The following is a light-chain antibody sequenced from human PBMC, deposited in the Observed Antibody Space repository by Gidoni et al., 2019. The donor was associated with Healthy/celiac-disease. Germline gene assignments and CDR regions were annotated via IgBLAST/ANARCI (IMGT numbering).Light chain of an antibody. CDR1: QSVSSSY. J-gene: IGKJ2*01. V-gene: IGKV3-20*01. Sequence: ELVLTQSPGTLSLSPGERATLSCRASQSVSSSYLAWYQQKPGQAPRLLIYGASSRATGIPDRFSGSGSGTDFTLTSSRLEPEDFAVYYCQQYGSSPYTFXXXTKLEIK. CDR2: GAS. CDR3: QQYGSSPYT.